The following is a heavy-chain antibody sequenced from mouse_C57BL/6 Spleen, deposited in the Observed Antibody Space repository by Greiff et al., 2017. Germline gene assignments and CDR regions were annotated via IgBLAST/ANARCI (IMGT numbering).Heavy chain of an antibody. V-gene: IGHV10-1*01. J-gene: IGHJ3*01. Sequence: DVHLVESGGGLVQPKGSLKLSCAASGFSFNTYAMNWVRQAPGKGLEWVARIRSKSNNYATYYADSVKDRFTISRDDSESMLYLQMNNLKTEDTAMYYCVRRGGTEAYWGRGTLVTVSA. CDR2: IRSKSNNYAT. CDR3: VRRGGTEAY. D-gene: IGHD4-1*01. CDR1: GFSFNTYA.